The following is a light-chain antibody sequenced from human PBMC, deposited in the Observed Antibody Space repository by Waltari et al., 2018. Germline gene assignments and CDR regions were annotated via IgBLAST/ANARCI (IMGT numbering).Light chain of an antibody. Sequence: DIQMTHSPSSLSASVGDRVTITCRASQAINDYLSWHQQRPGKAPKSLIHYVSNLETGVPSRFSGRRSGTDYILTISSLQPEDVGTYYCQQYSSFPLTFGGGTKVEIK. CDR2: YVS. V-gene: IGKV1-33*01. CDR3: QQYSSFPLT. J-gene: IGKJ4*01. CDR1: QAINDY.